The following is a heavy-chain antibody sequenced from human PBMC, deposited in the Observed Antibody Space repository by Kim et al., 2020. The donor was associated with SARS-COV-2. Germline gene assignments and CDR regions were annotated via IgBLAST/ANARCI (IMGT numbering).Heavy chain of an antibody. V-gene: IGHV4-39*01. CDR2: IYYSGST. CDR1: GGSISSSSYY. J-gene: IGHJ4*02. D-gene: IGHD6-19*01. Sequence: SETLSLTCTVSGGSISSSSYYWGWIRQPPGKGLEWIGSIYYSGSTYYNPSLKSRVTISVDTSKNQFSLKLSSVTAADTAVYYCARGGMKVADNDYWGQGTLVTVSS. CDR3: ARGGMKVADNDY.